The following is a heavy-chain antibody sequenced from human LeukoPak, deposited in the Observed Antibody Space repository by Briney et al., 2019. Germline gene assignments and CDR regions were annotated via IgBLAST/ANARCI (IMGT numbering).Heavy chain of an antibody. J-gene: IGHJ4*02. CDR1: GFSFNNAW. Sequence: GGSLRLSCVVSGFSFNNAWVGWVRQAPGKRLEWVGRIKAKTDGGTADYAAPVKGRFTISRDDSKNTVFLQMDSLKIEDTAVYFCSTGGGTNDFWGQGALVTVSS. V-gene: IGHV3-15*01. D-gene: IGHD1-1*01. CDR2: IKAKTDGGTA. CDR3: STGGGTNDF.